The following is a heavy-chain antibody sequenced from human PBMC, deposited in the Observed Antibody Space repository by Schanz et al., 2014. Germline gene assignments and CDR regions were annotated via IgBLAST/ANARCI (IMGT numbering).Heavy chain of an antibody. V-gene: IGHV4-4*02. CDR1: GGSISSSNW. J-gene: IGHJ5*02. D-gene: IGHD5-18*01. CDR3: ARRSVSPSGNSYGYVVAWFDP. CDR2: IYHSGST. Sequence: QVQLQESGPGLVKPSGTLSLTCAVSGGSISSSNWWSWVRQPPGKGLEWIGEIYHSGSTNYKPSLKSRVPIPADKSKNQFSLKLRSVTAADTAVYYCARRSVSPSGNSYGYVVAWFDPWGQGTLVTVSS.